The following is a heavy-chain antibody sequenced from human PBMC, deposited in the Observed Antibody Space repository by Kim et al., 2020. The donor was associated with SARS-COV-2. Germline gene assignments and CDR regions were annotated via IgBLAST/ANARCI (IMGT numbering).Heavy chain of an antibody. CDR3: ARVAHDSSGYSWNPEGDAFDI. J-gene: IGHJ3*02. D-gene: IGHD3-22*01. Sequence: GGSLRLSCAASGFTVSSNYMSWVRQAPGKGLEWVSVIYSGGSTYYADSVKGRFTISRDNSKNTLYLQMNSLRAEDTAVYYCARVAHDSSGYSWNPEGDAFDIWGQGTMVTVSS. V-gene: IGHV3-53*01. CDR1: GFTVSSNY. CDR2: IYSGGST.